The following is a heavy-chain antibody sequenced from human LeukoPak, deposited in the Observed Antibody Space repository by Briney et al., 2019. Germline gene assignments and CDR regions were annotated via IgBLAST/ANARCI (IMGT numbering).Heavy chain of an antibody. CDR3: ARGRCTNGVCYRGGYDWDYYYMDV. Sequence: EASVTVSFKASGYTFTIYDINWVRQATGQGLEWMGWMNPNSGNTGYAQKFQGRVTITRNTSISTAYMELSSLRSEDTAVYYCARGRCTNGVCYRGGYDWDYYYMDVWGKGTTVTVSS. J-gene: IGHJ6*03. CDR2: MNPNSGNT. V-gene: IGHV1-8*03. CDR1: GYTFTIYD. D-gene: IGHD2-8*01.